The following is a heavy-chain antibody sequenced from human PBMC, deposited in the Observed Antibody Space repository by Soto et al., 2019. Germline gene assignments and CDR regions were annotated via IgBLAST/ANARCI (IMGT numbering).Heavy chain of an antibody. D-gene: IGHD6-19*01. CDR1: GGSISSSSYY. Sequence: PSETLSLTCTVSGGSISSSSYYWGWIRQPPGKGLEWIGSIYYSGSTYYNPSLKSRVTISVDTSKNQFSLKLSSVTAADTAVYYCARHLPKEWLVRDYYYGMDVWGQGTTVTVSS. V-gene: IGHV4-39*01. CDR2: IYYSGST. J-gene: IGHJ6*02. CDR3: ARHLPKEWLVRDYYYGMDV.